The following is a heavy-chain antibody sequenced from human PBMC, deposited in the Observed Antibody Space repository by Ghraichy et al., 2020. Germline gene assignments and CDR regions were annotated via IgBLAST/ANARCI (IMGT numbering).Heavy chain of an antibody. CDR2: IKLSGSN. Sequence: ESLNISCTVYGGSFSGYYWSWLRQPPGKGLEWIGEIKLSGSNSYSPSLRSRVTISVDTSKNQFSLKLTSVTAADTAMYYCARGLSYGDYVVAFGYWGQGTLVTVSS. V-gene: IGHV4-34*01. CDR3: ARGLSYGDYVVAFGY. CDR1: GGSFSGYY. D-gene: IGHD4-17*01. J-gene: IGHJ4*02.